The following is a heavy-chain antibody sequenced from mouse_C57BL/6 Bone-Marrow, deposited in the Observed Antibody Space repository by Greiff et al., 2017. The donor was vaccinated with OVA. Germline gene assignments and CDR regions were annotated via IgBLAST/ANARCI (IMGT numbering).Heavy chain of an antibody. Sequence: QVQLQQPGAELVMPGASVKLSCKASGYTFTSYWMHWVKQRPGQGLEWIGEIDPSDSYTNYNQKFKGKSTLTVDKSSSTAYMQLSRLTSEDSAVYYCASGYYGIDYWGQGTTLTVSS. CDR1: GYTFTSYW. J-gene: IGHJ2*01. V-gene: IGHV1-69*01. CDR2: IDPSDSYT. D-gene: IGHD1-1*02. CDR3: ASGYYGIDY.